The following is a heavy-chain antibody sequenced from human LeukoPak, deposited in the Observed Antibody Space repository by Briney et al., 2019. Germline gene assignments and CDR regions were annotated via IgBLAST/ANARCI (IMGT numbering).Heavy chain of an antibody. CDR1: GGSFSGYY. D-gene: IGHD3-10*01. CDR3: ARVAPYYYGSGSYFDY. Sequence: SETLSLTCAVYGGSFSGYYWSWIRQPPGKGLEWIGEINHSGSTNYNPSLKSRVTISLDTSKNQFSLKLSSVTAADTAVYYCARVAPYYYGSGSYFDYWGQGTLVTVSS. J-gene: IGHJ4*02. CDR2: INHSGST. V-gene: IGHV4-34*01.